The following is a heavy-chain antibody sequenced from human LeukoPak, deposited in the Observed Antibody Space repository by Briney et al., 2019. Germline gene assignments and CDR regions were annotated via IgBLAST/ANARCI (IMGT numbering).Heavy chain of an antibody. D-gene: IGHD2-15*01. Sequence: ASVKVSCKASGYTFNNYGVSWVRQAPGQGLEWVGWISPKNGNTNYAQKLLGRVTMTTDTSTNTAYMELRSLSFGDTAVYYCARDHGYLLKYWFDTWGQGTLVTVSS. V-gene: IGHV1-18*01. CDR3: ARDHGYLLKYWFDT. CDR2: ISPKNGNT. J-gene: IGHJ5*02. CDR1: GYTFNNYG.